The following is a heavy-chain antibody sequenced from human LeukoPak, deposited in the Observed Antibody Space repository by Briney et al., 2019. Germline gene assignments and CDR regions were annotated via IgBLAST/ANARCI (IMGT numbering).Heavy chain of an antibody. CDR1: GFTFSSYG. CDR2: IWHDGSNQ. Sequence: PGGSLRLSCAASGFTFSSYGMDWVRQAPGKGLEWVAVIWHDGSNQHYADSVKGRFIISRDNSKNTVDLQMNSLRAEDTAVYYCARDGRNAYDFDHWGQGTLVTVSS. D-gene: IGHD1-1*01. V-gene: IGHV3-33*01. CDR3: ARDGRNAYDFDH. J-gene: IGHJ5*02.